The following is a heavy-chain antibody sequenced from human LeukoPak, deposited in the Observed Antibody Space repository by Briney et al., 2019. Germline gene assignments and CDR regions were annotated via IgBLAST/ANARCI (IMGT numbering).Heavy chain of an antibody. J-gene: IGHJ4*02. CDR2: IIPIFGTA. CDR1: GGTFSSYA. D-gene: IGHD6-13*01. Sequence: VASVKVSCKASGGTFSSYAISWVRQAPGQGLERMGGIIPIFGTANYAQKFQGRVTITTDESTSTAYMELSSLRSEDTAVYYCARDIEAAGLFLDYWGQGTLVTVSS. V-gene: IGHV1-69*05. CDR3: ARDIEAAGLFLDY.